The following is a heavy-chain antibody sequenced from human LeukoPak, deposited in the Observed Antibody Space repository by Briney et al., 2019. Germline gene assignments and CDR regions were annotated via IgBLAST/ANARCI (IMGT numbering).Heavy chain of an antibody. V-gene: IGHV3-21*01. CDR2: ISSSSSYI. J-gene: IGHJ4*02. Sequence: GGSLRLSCAASGFTFSSYSMNWVRQAPGKGLEWVSSISSSSSYIYYADSLKGRFTISRDNAKNSLYLQVNSLRAEDTAVYYCARIARDGYNYRYWGQGTLVTVSS. CDR1: GFTFSSYS. D-gene: IGHD5-24*01. CDR3: ARIARDGYNYRY.